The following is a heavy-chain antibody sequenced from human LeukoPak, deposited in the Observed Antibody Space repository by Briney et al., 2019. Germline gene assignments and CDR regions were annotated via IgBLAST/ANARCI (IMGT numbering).Heavy chain of an antibody. CDR3: AKGLSPYYDVLTGYLNYFDY. J-gene: IGHJ4*02. D-gene: IGHD3-9*01. CDR2: IYISGRT. V-gene: IGHV4-61*02. Sequence: SETLSLTCTVSGGSISSGYSWTWIRQPAGEALEWIGRIYISGRTDYNLSLKSRITISLDTSKNQFSLEMSSVTAADTAVYYCAKGLSPYYDVLTGYLNYFDYWGQGTLVTVSS. CDR1: GGSISSGYS.